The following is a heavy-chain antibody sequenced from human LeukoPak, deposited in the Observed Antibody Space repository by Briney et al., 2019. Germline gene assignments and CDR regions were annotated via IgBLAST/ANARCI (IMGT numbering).Heavy chain of an antibody. D-gene: IGHD6-6*01. Sequence: PGGSLRPSCAASGFTFSSYEMNWVRQPPGKGLEWVSYISSSGTTIYYADSVKGRFTISRDNAKNSVYLQMNSLRDEDTAVYYCARGLAARLDQWGQGTLVTVSS. V-gene: IGHV3-48*03. J-gene: IGHJ4*02. CDR2: ISSSGTTI. CDR1: GFTFSSYE. CDR3: ARGLAARLDQ.